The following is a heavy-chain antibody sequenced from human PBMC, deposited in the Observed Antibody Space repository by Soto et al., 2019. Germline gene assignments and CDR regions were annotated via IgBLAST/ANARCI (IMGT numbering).Heavy chain of an antibody. V-gene: IGHV3-30-3*01. Sequence: SLRLSCAASGFTFSSYAMHWVRQAPGKGLEWVAVISYDGSNKYYADSVKGRFTISRDNSKNTLYLQMNSLRAEDTAVYYCARDGEFGTYYFDYWGQGTLVTVSS. D-gene: IGHD7-27*01. CDR2: ISYDGSNK. J-gene: IGHJ4*02. CDR3: ARDGEFGTYYFDY. CDR1: GFTFSSYA.